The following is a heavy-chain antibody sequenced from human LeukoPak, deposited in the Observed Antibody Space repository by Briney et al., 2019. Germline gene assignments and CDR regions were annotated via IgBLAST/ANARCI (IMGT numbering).Heavy chain of an antibody. CDR3: AKGGSLVRNFVRLDY. D-gene: IGHD3-9*01. Sequence: PGGSLRLSCAASGFTFSDYAMIWVRQSPGKGLEWVLGISAGGGNTYYADSVKGRFTISRDNSKNTLFLQMNSLRAEDTAVYYCAKGGSLVRNFVRLDYWGQGTLVTVSS. J-gene: IGHJ4*02. CDR1: GFTFSDYA. V-gene: IGHV3-23*01. CDR2: ISAGGGNT.